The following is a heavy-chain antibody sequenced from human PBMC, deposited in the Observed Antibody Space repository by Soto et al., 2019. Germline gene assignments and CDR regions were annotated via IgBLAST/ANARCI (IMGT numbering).Heavy chain of an antibody. Sequence: GGSLRLSCAASGFTFSSYGMHWVRQAPGKGLEWVAVISYDGSNKYYADSVKGRFTISRDNSKNTLYLQMNSLRAEDTAVYYCAKDWSGYDGGGYFDYWGQGTLVTVSS. D-gene: IGHD5-12*01. CDR3: AKDWSGYDGGGYFDY. V-gene: IGHV3-30*18. CDR2: ISYDGSNK. CDR1: GFTFSSYG. J-gene: IGHJ4*02.